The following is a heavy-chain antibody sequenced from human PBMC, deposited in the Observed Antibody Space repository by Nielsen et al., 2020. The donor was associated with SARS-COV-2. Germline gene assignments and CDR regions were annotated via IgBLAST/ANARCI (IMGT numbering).Heavy chain of an antibody. CDR2: IYYRSKWFY. J-gene: IGHJ6*02. CDR1: GASVSSNSVA. CDR3: TRGPGYYHGMDV. Sequence: SETLSLTCVISGASVSSNSVAWSWIRQSPSRGLEWLGRIYYRSKWFYEYAASVRSRITIDPDTSKNQFSLHLNSVTSEDTAMYYCTRGPGYYHGMDVWGQGTTVTVSS. V-gene: IGHV6-1*01.